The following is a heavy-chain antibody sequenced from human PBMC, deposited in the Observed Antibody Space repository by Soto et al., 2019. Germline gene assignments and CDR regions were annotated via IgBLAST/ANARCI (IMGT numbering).Heavy chain of an antibody. J-gene: IGHJ1*01. Sequence: QVTLKESGPVLVKPTETLTLTCTVSGFSLSNARMGVGWIRQPPGRALEWLAHIFSNDEKYYRTSLKSRLTISNDTSKSQVVLTMTNMDPLDTATYYCARSGRYCSGGSCYPTAYVQHWGQGTLVTVSS. CDR3: ARSGRYCSGGSCYPTAYVQH. CDR1: GFSLSNARMG. D-gene: IGHD2-15*01. V-gene: IGHV2-26*01. CDR2: IFSNDEK.